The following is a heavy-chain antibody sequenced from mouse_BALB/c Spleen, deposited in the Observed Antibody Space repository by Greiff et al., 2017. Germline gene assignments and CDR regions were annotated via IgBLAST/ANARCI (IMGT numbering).Heavy chain of an antibody. D-gene: IGHD1-1*01. V-gene: IGHV5-6-2*01. CDR2: INSNGGST. Sequence: EVQLQESGGGLVKLGGSLKLSCAASGFTFSSYYMSWVRQTPEKRLELVAAINSNGGSTYYPDTVKGRFTISRDNAKNTLYLQMSSLKSEDTALYYCARHYYGSSYGAWFAYWGQGTLVTVSA. CDR1: GFTFSSYY. J-gene: IGHJ3*01. CDR3: ARHYYGSSYGAWFAY.